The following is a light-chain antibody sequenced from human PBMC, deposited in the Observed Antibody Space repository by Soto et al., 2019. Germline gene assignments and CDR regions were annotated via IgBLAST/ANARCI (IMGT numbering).Light chain of an antibody. CDR1: QSVSSSY. CDR3: QQYGSSPT. J-gene: IGKJ4*01. Sequence: EIVLTQSPGTLSLSPGERATLSCRASQSVSSSYLAWYQQKPGQAPRLLIYGASSRATGIPDRFSGRGSGTDFTLTISRLEPEYFAVYYCQQYGSSPTFGGGTKVEIK. V-gene: IGKV3-20*01. CDR2: GAS.